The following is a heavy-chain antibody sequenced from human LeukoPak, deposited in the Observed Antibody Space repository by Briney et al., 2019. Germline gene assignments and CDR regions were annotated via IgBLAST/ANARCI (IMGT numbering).Heavy chain of an antibody. CDR3: ARSGDYYDSAGYYRLFDY. CDR1: GGSISSTSYY. J-gene: IGHJ4*02. Sequence: SETLSLTCTVSGGSISSTSYYWGWIRQPPGKGLEWIGTIYYSGSTYYNPSLKSRVTISVDTSKNQFSLKVSSVTAADTAVYYCARSGDYYDSAGYYRLFDYSGQGSLVTVSS. D-gene: IGHD3-22*01. CDR2: IYYSGST. V-gene: IGHV4-39*01.